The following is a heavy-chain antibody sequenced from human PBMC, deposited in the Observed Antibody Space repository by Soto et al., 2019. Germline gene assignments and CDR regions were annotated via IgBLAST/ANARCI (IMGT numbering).Heavy chain of an antibody. CDR2: FYYSEST. D-gene: IGHD2-2*01. V-gene: IGHV4-39*01. CDR3: ARLGGYCSSSSCYGYYGMDV. CDR1: GGSIISGPYS. J-gene: IGHJ6*02. Sequence: SETLSLTCTVSGGSIISGPYSWVWIRQPPGEGLEWIGTFYYSESTYYNPSLESRVTISVDTSKNQFSLKVTSVTVADTAVYYCARLGGYCSSSSCYGYYGMDVWGQGTTVTVSS.